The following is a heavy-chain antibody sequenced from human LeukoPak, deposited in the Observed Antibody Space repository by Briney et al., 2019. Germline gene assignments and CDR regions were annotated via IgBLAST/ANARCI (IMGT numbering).Heavy chain of an antibody. CDR3: ARGECRDGYNCGYYYYYMDV. Sequence: SVKVSCKASGGTFSSYAISWVRQAPGQGLEWMGGIIPIFGTANYAQKFQGRVTITADESTSKAYMELSSLRSEDTAVYYCARGECRDGYNCGYYYYYMDVWGKGTTVTVSS. CDR2: IIPIFGTA. V-gene: IGHV1-69*13. CDR1: GGTFSSYA. J-gene: IGHJ6*03. D-gene: IGHD5-24*01.